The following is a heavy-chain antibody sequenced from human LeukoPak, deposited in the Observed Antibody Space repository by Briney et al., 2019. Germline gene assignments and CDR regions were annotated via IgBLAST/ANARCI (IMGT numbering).Heavy chain of an antibody. D-gene: IGHD2-2*01. CDR3: ARVGTYCSSTSCYGEVFDY. V-gene: IGHV1-2*02. J-gene: IGHJ4*02. Sequence: ASVKVSCSASGYTFTGYYMHLVRQAPGQGLEWMGWINLNSGGRNYAQKYHGRVTMTRDTCISTAYMELSRLRSDDTAVYYCARVGTYCSSTSCYGEVFDYWGQGTLVTVSS. CDR1: GYTFTGYY. CDR2: INLNSGGR.